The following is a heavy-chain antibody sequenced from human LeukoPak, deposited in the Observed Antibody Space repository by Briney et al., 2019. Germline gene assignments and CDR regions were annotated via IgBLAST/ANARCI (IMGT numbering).Heavy chain of an antibody. CDR3: ARGERGGFDL. CDR2: ISSSSSTI. V-gene: IGHV3-48*04. D-gene: IGHD1-1*01. J-gene: IGHJ3*01. Sequence: GGSLRLSCAASGFTFSSYSMNWVRQAPGKGLEWVSYISSSSSTIYYADSVKGRFTISRDNGKNTLYLQMSSLRAEDTAVYYCARGERGGFDLWGRGTVVTVSS. CDR1: GFTFSSYS.